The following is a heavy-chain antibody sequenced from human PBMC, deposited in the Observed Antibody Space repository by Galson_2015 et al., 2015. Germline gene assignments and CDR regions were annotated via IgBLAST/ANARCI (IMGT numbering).Heavy chain of an antibody. CDR3: AKDLTRYCSGGSCDNFDY. CDR2: LSYDGSNK. D-gene: IGHD2-15*01. J-gene: IGHJ4*02. Sequence: SLRLSCAASGFTFSNYGMHWVRQAPGKGLEWVAVLSYDGSNKYYADSVKGRFTISRDNSKNTLYLQMNSLRPEDTAVYYCAKDLTRYCSGGSCDNFDYWGQGTLVTVSP. CDR1: GFTFSNYG. V-gene: IGHV3-30*18.